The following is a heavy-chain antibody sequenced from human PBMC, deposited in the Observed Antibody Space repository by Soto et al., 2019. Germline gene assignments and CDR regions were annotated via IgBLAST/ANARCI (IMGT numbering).Heavy chain of an antibody. CDR1: GDTVTFTSSD. CDR2: MNPNSGNT. V-gene: IGHV1-8*01. D-gene: IGHD2-2*01. CDR3: ARATVVRQYYYSFYMDV. J-gene: IGHJ6*03. Sequence: ASVKVSCKASGDTVTFTSSDINWVRQVTGQGLECVGWMNPNSGNTGYAQKFQGRVTMTRNTSISTAYMELSSLRSEDTAVYYCARATVVRQYYYSFYMDVWGTGTRVTVSS.